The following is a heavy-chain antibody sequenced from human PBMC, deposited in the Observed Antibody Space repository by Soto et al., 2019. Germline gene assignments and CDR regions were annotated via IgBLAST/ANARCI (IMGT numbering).Heavy chain of an antibody. Sequence: GGSLRLSCAASGFTFSSYAMSWVRQAPGKGLEWVSAISGSGGSTYYADSVKGRFTISRDNSKNTLYLQMNSLRAEDTAVYYCATSGYDILTGYYLDAFDIWGQGTMVTVSS. CDR1: GFTFSSYA. D-gene: IGHD3-9*01. CDR2: ISGSGGST. CDR3: ATSGYDILTGYYLDAFDI. V-gene: IGHV3-23*01. J-gene: IGHJ3*02.